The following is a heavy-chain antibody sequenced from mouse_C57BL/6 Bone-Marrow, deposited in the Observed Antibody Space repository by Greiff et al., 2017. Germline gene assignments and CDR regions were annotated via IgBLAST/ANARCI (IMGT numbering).Heavy chain of an antibody. CDR2: IYPGRGNT. V-gene: IGHV1-66*01. J-gene: IGHJ3*01. CDR1: GYSFTSYY. CDR3: ARLGYRGWFAY. D-gene: IGHD2-14*01. Sequence: QVQLQQSGPELVKPGASVKISCKASGYSFTSYYIHWVKQRPGQGLEWIGWIYPGRGNTKYNEKFKGKATLTADTSSSTAYMQLSSLTSEDSAVYYCARLGYRGWFAYWGQGTLVTVSA.